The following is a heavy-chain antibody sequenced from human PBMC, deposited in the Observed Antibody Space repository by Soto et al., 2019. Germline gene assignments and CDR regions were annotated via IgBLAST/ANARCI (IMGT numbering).Heavy chain of an antibody. CDR2: IYYTGST. V-gene: IGHV4-59*08. CDR3: AGWYAAWEGLGY. D-gene: IGHD2-8*01. J-gene: IGHJ4*02. Sequence: SETLSLTCTVSGVSISSYYWSWIRQPPGKGLEWLGYIYYTGSTNYNPSLESRVTMSVDTSKKQFSLKLSSMTAADTAVYYCAGWYAAWEGLGYWGQGTLVTVSS. CDR1: GVSISSYY.